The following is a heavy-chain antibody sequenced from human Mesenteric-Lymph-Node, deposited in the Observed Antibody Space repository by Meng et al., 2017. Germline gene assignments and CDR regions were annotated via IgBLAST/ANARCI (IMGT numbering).Heavy chain of an antibody. CDR2: IIPIFGTA. J-gene: IGHJ6*02. D-gene: IGHD2-21*01. CDR3: ARNVIYKQPLYYYGMDV. CDR1: GGTFSSYA. V-gene: IGHV1-69*05. Sequence: SVKVSCKASGGTFSSYAVSWVRQAPGQGLEWMGGIIPIFGTANYAQKFQGRVTMTTDTSTSTAYMELRSLRSDDTAVYYCARNVIYKQPLYYYGMDVWGQGTTVTVSS.